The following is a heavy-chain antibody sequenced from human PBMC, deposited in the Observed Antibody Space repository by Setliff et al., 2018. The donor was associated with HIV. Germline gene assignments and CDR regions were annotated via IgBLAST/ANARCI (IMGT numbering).Heavy chain of an antibody. CDR1: GDSINSDTYY. D-gene: IGHD1-26*01. CDR2: IYSSGSI. CDR3: ARHRDGGTYPLDY. Sequence: SETLSLTCTVSGDSINSDTYYWSWIRQPAGKGLEWIGRIYSSGSIAYNPSFKSRVSISLDTSKNRFSLQLTSVTAADTAVYYCARHRDGGTYPLDYWGQGTLVTVSS. V-gene: IGHV4-61*02. J-gene: IGHJ4*02.